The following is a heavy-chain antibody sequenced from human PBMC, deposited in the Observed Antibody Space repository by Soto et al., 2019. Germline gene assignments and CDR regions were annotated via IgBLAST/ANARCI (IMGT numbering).Heavy chain of an antibody. CDR1: GGSISGYY. J-gene: IGHJ3*01. V-gene: IGHV4-59*08. CDR3: ARPTKGGAFDL. CDR2: IYYSGGA. Sequence: QVHLQESGPGLVKPSETLSLTCIVSGGSISGYYWSWIRQPPGKGLEWIGYIYYSGGANYNPSLKSRVSISVETSNNQFSLRLTSVTAADTAVYYCARPTKGGAFDLWGQGTMVTVSS.